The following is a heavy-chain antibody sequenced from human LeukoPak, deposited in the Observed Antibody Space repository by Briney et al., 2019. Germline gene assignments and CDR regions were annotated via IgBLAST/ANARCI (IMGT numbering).Heavy chain of an antibody. CDR2: ISSDGSTT. V-gene: IGHV3-74*01. CDR3: GAGQY. J-gene: IGHJ4*01. Sequence: GGSLRLSCAASGFIFNDFWMHWLRQVPGKGPVWVSRISSDGSTTYYADSVKGRFTISRDNAKNTLYLQMSSLRVDDTAVYYCGAGQYWGQGTL. CDR1: GFIFNDFW.